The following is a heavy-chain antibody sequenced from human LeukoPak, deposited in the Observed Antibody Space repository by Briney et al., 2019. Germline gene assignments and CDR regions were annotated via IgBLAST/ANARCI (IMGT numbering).Heavy chain of an antibody. D-gene: IGHD1-14*01. CDR3: ATLTQSL. CDR2: INPNTGGT. J-gene: IGHJ4*02. Sequence: ASVKVSCKVSGYTFIGYYMHWVRQAPGQGLEWMGWINPNTGGTNSAQKFQGRVTMTRDTSIFTAYMELSRLRSDDTAVYYCATLTQSLWGQGTLVTVSS. CDR1: GYTFIGYY. V-gene: IGHV1-2*02.